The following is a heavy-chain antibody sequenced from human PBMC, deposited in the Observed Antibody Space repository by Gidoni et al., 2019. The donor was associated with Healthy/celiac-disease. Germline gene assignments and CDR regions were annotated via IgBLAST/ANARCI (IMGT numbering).Heavy chain of an antibody. CDR1: GFTFSSYA. V-gene: IGHV3-30-3*01. CDR3: AREGGYDIFDY. CDR2: ISYDGSNK. Sequence: QVQLVESGGGVVQPGRSLRLSCAASGFTFSSYAMHWVRQAPGTGLEWVAVISYDGSNKYYADSVKGRFTISRDKSKNTLYLQMNSLRAEDTAVYYCAREGGYDIFDYWGQGTLVTVSS. D-gene: IGHD5-12*01. J-gene: IGHJ4*02.